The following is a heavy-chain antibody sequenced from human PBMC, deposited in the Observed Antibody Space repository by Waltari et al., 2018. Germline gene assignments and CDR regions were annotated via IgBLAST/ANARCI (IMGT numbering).Heavy chain of an antibody. Sequence: QVQLQQWGAGQLQPSETLSLTCAVYGGSFSGYYWGWIRQPPGKGLEWIGEINHNGNRNPNPSRRSRITMLVDTSRSQFSLKVNSVTAADTAVYYCVRLEDCSGPGGNCYSGDSFALDVWGQGTTVTVSS. J-gene: IGHJ6*02. V-gene: IGHV4-34*02. D-gene: IGHD2-15*01. CDR2: INHNGNR. CDR3: VRLEDCSGPGGNCYSGDSFALDV. CDR1: GGSFSGYY.